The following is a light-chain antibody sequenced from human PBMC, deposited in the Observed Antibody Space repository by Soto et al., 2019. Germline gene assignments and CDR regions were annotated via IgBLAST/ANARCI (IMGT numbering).Light chain of an antibody. CDR2: DAS. Sequence: DSPMTQSPSSLSASVGDRVTITCKASQDISNYLNWYQQKPGKAPKLLIYDASNLETGVLSRFSGSRSGTDFTFTISSLQPEDIATYYCQQYDNFSIFGGGTKVEIK. V-gene: IGKV1-33*01. J-gene: IGKJ4*01. CDR3: QQYDNFSI. CDR1: QDISNY.